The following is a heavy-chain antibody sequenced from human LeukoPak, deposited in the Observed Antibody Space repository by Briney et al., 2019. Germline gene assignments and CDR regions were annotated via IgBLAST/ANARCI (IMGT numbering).Heavy chain of an antibody. V-gene: IGHV4-59*01. D-gene: IGHD6-13*01. CDR3: ARSLQQLLNFDC. J-gene: IGHJ4*02. CDR1: GGSISSYY. CDR2: IYYSGST. Sequence: SETLSLTCTVSGGSISSYYWSWIRQPPGKGLEWIGYIYYSGSTNYNPSLKSRVTISVDTSKNQFSLKLSSVTAADTAVYYCARSLQQLLNFDCWGQGTLVTVSS.